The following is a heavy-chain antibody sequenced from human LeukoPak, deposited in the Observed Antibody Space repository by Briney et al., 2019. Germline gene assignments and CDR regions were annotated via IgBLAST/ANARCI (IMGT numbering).Heavy chain of an antibody. V-gene: IGHV1-69*04. CDR1: GGTFSSYA. Sequence: SVKVSCKASGGTFSSYAISWVRQAPGQGLEWMGRIIPIFGIANYAQKFQGRVTITADKSTSTAYMELSSLRSEDTAVYYCARDLGDGGSCCLWYCGMDVWGQGTTVTVSS. CDR2: IIPIFGIA. D-gene: IGHD2-15*01. CDR3: ARDLGDGGSCCLWYCGMDV. J-gene: IGHJ6*02.